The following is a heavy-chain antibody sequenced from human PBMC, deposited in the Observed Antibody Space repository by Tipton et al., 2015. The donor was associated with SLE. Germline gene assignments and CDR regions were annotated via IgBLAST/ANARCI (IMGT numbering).Heavy chain of an antibody. J-gene: IGHJ3*02. Sequence: SLRLSCAASGFTFSSYAMHWVRQAPGKGLEWVAVISYDGSNKYYVDSVKGRFTISRDNSKNTLYLQMNSLRAEDTAVYYCARDGAAAGIDAFDIWGQGTMVTVSS. V-gene: IGHV3-30*04. CDR3: ARDGAAAGIDAFDI. CDR1: GFTFSSYA. D-gene: IGHD6-13*01. CDR2: ISYDGSNK.